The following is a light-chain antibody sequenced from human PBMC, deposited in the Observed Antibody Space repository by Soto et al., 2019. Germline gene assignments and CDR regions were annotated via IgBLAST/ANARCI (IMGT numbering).Light chain of an antibody. CDR2: DAS. J-gene: IGKJ2*01. CDR1: QSISSW. Sequence: DIQMTQSPSTLSASVGDRVTITCRASQSISSWLAWYQQKPGKAPKLLIYDASSLESGVPSRFSGSGSGTEFTPTISSLQPDDFATYYCQQYNSSPYTFGQGTKLEIK. CDR3: QQYNSSPYT. V-gene: IGKV1-5*01.